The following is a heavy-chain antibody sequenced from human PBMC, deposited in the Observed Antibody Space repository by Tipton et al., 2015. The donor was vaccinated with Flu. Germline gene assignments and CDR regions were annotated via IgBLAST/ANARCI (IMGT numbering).Heavy chain of an antibody. CDR2: IYHSGST. D-gene: IGHD3-10*01. CDR1: GYSISSGYY. CDR3: ACQRPTYYYGSGSYMDY. Sequence: TLSLTCAVSGYSISSGYYWGWIRQPPGKGLECIGSIYHSGSTYYNPSLKSRVTISVDTSKNQFPQQLSSVTAADTAVYYCACQRPTYYYGSGSYMDYWGQGTLVTVSS. J-gene: IGHJ4*02. V-gene: IGHV4-38-2*01.